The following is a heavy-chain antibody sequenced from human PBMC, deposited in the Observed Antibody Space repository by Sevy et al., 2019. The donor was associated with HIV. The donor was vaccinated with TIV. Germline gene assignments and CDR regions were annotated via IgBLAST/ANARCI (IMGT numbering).Heavy chain of an antibody. V-gene: IGHV3-23*01. CDR1: GFTFDNNA. D-gene: IGHD3-10*01. J-gene: IGHJ6*02. CDR2: ISGSGFST. Sequence: GGSLRLSCAASGFTFDNNAMNWVRQAPGKGLEWVSAISGSGFSTNYAGSVKGRFTISRDISKTTLYLQMNSLRAEDTAVYYCAKVYYYDSGTVIPRGMDVWGQWTTVTVSS. CDR3: AKVYYYDSGTVIPRGMDV.